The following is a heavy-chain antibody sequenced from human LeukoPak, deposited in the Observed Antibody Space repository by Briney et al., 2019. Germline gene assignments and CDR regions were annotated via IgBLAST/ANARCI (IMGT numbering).Heavy chain of an antibody. V-gene: IGHV4-39*01. J-gene: IGHJ5*02. CDR1: GGSISSSSYY. CDR3: ARHTLGIAAAGKWFDP. CDR2: MYYSGST. D-gene: IGHD6-13*01. Sequence: SETLSLTXTVSGGSISSSSYYWGWIGQPPGKGLQWIGSMYYSGSTYYNPSLKSRVTISVDTSKNQFSLKLSSVTAADTAVYYCARHTLGIAAAGKWFDPWGQGTLVTVSS.